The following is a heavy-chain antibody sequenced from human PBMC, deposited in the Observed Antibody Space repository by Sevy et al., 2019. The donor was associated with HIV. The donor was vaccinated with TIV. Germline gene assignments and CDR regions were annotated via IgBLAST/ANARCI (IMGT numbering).Heavy chain of an antibody. V-gene: IGHV1-2*02. Sequence: ASVKVSCKDSGYTFTGQYIHWVRQAPGQGLEWMGWINPNSGDTNYAQGFQCRVTMTRDTSISTAYMELSGLKSDDTAVYYCSRDLRLRGYSYGCFDYWGQGTLVTVSS. CDR1: GYTFTGQY. CDR3: SRDLRLRGYSYGCFDY. CDR2: INPNSGDT. J-gene: IGHJ4*02. D-gene: IGHD5-18*01.